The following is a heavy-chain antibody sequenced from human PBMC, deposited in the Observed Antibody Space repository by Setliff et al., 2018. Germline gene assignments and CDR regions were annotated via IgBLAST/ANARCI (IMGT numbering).Heavy chain of an antibody. CDR2: ISYDGRNK. J-gene: IGHJ4*02. D-gene: IGHD3-16*01. V-gene: IGHV3-30*04. Sequence: GGSLRLSCAASGFTFSSYAMHWVRQAPGKGLEWVAVISYDGRNKYYADSVKGRFTISRDNSKNTLYLQMNSLRAEDTAVYYCARDGGEYWGQGTLVTVSS. CDR1: GFTFSSYA. CDR3: ARDGGEY.